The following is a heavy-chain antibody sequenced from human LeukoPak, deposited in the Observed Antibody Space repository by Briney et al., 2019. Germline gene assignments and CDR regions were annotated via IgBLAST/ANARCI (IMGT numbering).Heavy chain of an antibody. D-gene: IGHD6-6*01. J-gene: IGHJ4*02. CDR3: ARSIAALRALDY. Sequence: GGSLRLSCAASGFTFSSYAMHWVRQAPGKGLEWVAVISHDGSNKYYADSVKGRFTISRDNSKNTLYLQMNSLRAEDTAVYYCARSIAALRALDYWGQGTLVTVSS. CDR1: GFTFSSYA. CDR2: ISHDGSNK. V-gene: IGHV3-30-3*01.